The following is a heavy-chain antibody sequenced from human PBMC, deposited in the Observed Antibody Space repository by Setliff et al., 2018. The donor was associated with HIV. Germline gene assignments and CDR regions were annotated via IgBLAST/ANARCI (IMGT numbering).Heavy chain of an antibody. D-gene: IGHD1-26*01. CDR1: GGSFSSYY. V-gene: IGHV4-34*01. CDR3: AALLVDSGSYGGGAFDI. CDR2: INHSGST. Sequence: SETLSLTCAVYGGSFSSYYWSWIRQPPGKGLEWIGEINHSGSTDYNPSLKSRVTMSVDTSKNQFSLKLSSVTAADTAVYYCAALLVDSGSYGGGAFDIWGQGTMVTVSS. J-gene: IGHJ3*02.